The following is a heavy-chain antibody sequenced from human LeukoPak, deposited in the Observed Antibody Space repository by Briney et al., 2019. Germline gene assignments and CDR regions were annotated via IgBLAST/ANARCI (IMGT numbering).Heavy chain of an antibody. CDR1: GDSISTYS. CDR3: ARQLNIAARRWFDP. V-gene: IGHV4-4*09. J-gene: IGHJ5*02. CDR2: ISTRGNT. Sequence: SETLSLTCTVSGDSISTYSWNWIRRSPGKGLEWIGYISTRGNTNYNPSLKSRVTISVDTSKNQFSLRLSSVTAADTAVYFCARQLNIAARRWFDPWGQGTLVTVSS. D-gene: IGHD6-6*01.